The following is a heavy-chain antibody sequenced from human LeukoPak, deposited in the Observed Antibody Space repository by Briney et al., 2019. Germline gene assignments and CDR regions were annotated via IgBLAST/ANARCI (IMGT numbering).Heavy chain of an antibody. Sequence: PSETPSLTCTVSGASISSYYWTWIRQPAGKGPEWIGRIHTSGSTNYNPSLKSRVNMSADTSKNQFSLKLNSVTAADTAVYYCARVTDPRYNWFDPWGQGTLVTVSS. V-gene: IGHV4-4*07. CDR2: IHTSGST. CDR3: ARVTDPRYNWFDP. D-gene: IGHD2-21*02. J-gene: IGHJ5*02. CDR1: GASISSYY.